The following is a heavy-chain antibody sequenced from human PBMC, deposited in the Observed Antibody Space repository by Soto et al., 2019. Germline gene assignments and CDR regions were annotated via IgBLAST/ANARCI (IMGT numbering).Heavy chain of an antibody. D-gene: IGHD6-13*01. CDR2: ISGSGSIT. V-gene: IGHV3-11*01. J-gene: IGHJ4*02. CDR3: ARVGSTLAAGTPDY. CDR1: GFTFSDYY. Sequence: GSLRLSCAASGFTFSDYYMSWFRQAPGKGLEWVSYISGSGSITHDADSVKGRFTISRDNAKNSLYLQMNSLRAEDTAIYYCARVGSTLAAGTPDYWGQGTLVTVSS.